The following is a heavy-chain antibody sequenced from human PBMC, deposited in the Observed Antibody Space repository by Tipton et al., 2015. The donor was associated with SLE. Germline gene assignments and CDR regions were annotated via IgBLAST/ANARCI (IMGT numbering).Heavy chain of an antibody. D-gene: IGHD6-6*01. V-gene: IGHV4-4*07. J-gene: IGHJ3*02. CDR1: GDSISSYY. Sequence: GLVKPSETLSLTCNVAGDSISSYYWNWIRQPAGKGLEWIGRIYTSGSIKYNPSLKSRVTMSVDTSKKQFSLNLRSVTAADTAIYYCARGVFGIAARDDAFDIWSQGTMVTVSS. CDR3: ARGVFGIAARDDAFDI. CDR2: IYTSGSI.